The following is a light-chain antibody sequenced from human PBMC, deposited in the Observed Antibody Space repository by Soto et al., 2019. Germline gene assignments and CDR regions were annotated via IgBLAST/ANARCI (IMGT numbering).Light chain of an antibody. CDR1: SSDVGGYNY. Sequence: QSVLTQPASVSGSPGQSITISCTGTSSDVGGYNYVSWYQRHPGKAPKLMIYDVSNRPSGVYNRFSGSKSGNTASLTISGLQAEDEADYYCSSYTSSSTLEVFGGGTKLTVL. CDR3: SSYTSSSTLEV. CDR2: DVS. V-gene: IGLV2-14*01. J-gene: IGLJ2*01.